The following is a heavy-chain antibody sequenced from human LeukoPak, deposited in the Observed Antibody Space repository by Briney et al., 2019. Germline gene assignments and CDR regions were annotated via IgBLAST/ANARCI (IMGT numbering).Heavy chain of an antibody. V-gene: IGHV3-7*01. CDR1: GFRFSSYA. CDR3: ARDLMLSGIFDY. J-gene: IGHJ4*02. Sequence: PGGSLRLSCAASGFRFSSYAMSWVRQAPGKGLEWVANIKQDGSEKYYVDSVKGRFTISRDNAKNSLYLQMNSLRAEDTAVYYCARDLMLSGIFDYWGQGTLVTVSS. D-gene: IGHD2-8*01. CDR2: IKQDGSEK.